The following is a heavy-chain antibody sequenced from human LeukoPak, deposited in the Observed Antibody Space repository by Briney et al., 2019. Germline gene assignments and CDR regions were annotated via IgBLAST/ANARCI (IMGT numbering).Heavy chain of an antibody. J-gene: IGHJ4*02. CDR3: ASALGSSSWFDY. Sequence: PGGSLRLSCAASGFTFSSYWMHWVRQAPGKGLVWVSRINSDGSSTSYADSVKGRFTISRDNAKNSLYLQMNSLRAEDTAVYYCASALGSSSWFDYWGQGTLVTVSS. CDR1: GFTFSSYW. D-gene: IGHD6-13*01. CDR2: INSDGSST. V-gene: IGHV3-74*01.